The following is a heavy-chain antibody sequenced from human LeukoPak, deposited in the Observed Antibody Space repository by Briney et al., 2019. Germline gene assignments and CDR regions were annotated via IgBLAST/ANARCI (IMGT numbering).Heavy chain of an antibody. CDR1: GFTFSYFY. CDR2: ISSSGSLT. V-gene: IGHV3-11*01. Sequence: GGSLRLSCAASGFTFSYFYMSWIRQAPGKGLEWVSYISSSGSLTDYADSVNGPFTISRDNPKNSLYLQMNSLTAEDTAVYSCARDYGGNIGDYWGQGTLVTVSS. D-gene: IGHD4-23*01. J-gene: IGHJ4*02. CDR3: ARDYGGNIGDY.